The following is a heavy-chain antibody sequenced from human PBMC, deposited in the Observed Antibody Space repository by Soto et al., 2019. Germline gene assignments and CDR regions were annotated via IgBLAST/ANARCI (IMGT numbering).Heavy chain of an antibody. CDR3: ARRRSRRDWNSTPWGLNWFDP. CDR2: INHSGST. J-gene: IGHJ5*02. Sequence: QVQLQQWGAGLLKPSETLSLTCAVYGGSFSGYYWSWIRQPPGKGLEWIGEINHSGSTNYNPSLKSRVTISVDTSKNQFSLKLSSVTAADTAVYYCARRRSRRDWNSTPWGLNWFDPWGQGTLVTVSS. CDR1: GGSFSGYY. D-gene: IGHD1-7*01. V-gene: IGHV4-34*01.